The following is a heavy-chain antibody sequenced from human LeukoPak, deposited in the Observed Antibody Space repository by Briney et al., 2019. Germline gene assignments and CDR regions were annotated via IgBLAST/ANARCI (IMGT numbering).Heavy chain of an antibody. Sequence: GASVKVSCKDSGYTFTGYYMHWVRQAPGQGLEWMGWINPNSGGTNYAPKLQGRVTMTRDTSLSTAYMELSRLRSDHRAVYFCASLLTADACDLWGQETMVSVS. J-gene: IGHJ3*01. CDR3: ASLLTADACDL. CDR1: GYTFTGYY. D-gene: IGHD4/OR15-4a*01. V-gene: IGHV1-2*02. CDR2: INPNSGGT.